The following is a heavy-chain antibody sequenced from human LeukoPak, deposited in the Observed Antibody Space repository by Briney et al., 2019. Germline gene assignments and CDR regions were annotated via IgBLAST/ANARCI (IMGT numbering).Heavy chain of an antibody. CDR1: GYTFTSYG. Sequence: ASVRVSCKASGYTFTSYGISWVRQAPGQGLEWMGWISTYNGDTNYAQKLQGRVTMTTDTSTNTVYMELRSLRSDDTAVYYCARGEHGTTWYVDKWGQATQVTVSS. CDR3: ARGEHGTTWYVDK. V-gene: IGHV1-18*01. D-gene: IGHD6-13*01. CDR2: ISTYNGDT. J-gene: IGHJ4*02.